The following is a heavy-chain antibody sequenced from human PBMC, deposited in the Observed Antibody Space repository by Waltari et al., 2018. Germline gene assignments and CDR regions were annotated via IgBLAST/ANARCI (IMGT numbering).Heavy chain of an antibody. V-gene: IGHV4-4*07. CDR3: ARDYPCSSTSCYTRYNWFDP. D-gene: IGHD2-2*02. J-gene: IGHJ5*02. CDR2: IYTSGST. CDR1: GGSISSYY. Sequence: QVQLQESGPGLVKPSETLSLTCTVSGGSISSYYWSWIRQPAGKGLEWIGRIYTSGSTNYNPSLQSRVTMSGDTSKNQFSLKLSSVTAADTAVYYCARDYPCSSTSCYTRYNWFDPWGQGTLVTVSS.